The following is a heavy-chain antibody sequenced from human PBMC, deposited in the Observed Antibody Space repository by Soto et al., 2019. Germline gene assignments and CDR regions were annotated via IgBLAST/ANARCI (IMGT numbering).Heavy chain of an antibody. J-gene: IGHJ6*02. CDR3: ASFPFRFSMVRGVSNYGMEV. CDR2: IYYSGST. V-gene: IGHV4-59*01. D-gene: IGHD3-10*01. Sequence: PSETLSLTCTVSGGSISSYYWSWIRQPPGKGLEWIGYIYYSGSTNYNPSLKSRVTISVDTSKNQFSLKLSSVTAADTAVYYCASFPFRFSMVRGVSNYGMEVWGQGTTVPVSS. CDR1: GGSISSYY.